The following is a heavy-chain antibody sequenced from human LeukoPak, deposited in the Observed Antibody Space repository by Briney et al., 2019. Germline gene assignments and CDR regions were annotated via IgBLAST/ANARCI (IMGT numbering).Heavy chain of an antibody. CDR2: VYYSGST. CDR3: ARAGIYGSGSYSPNCFDP. D-gene: IGHD3-10*01. V-gene: IGHV4-30-4*08. Sequence: PSETLSLTCTVSGGSISSGDYYWSWIRQPPGKGLEWIGYVYYSGSTYYNPSVKSRVTITVDTSKNQFSLKLSSVSAADTAVYYCARAGIYGSGSYSPNCFDPWGQGTLVTVSS. CDR1: GGSISSGDYY. J-gene: IGHJ5*02.